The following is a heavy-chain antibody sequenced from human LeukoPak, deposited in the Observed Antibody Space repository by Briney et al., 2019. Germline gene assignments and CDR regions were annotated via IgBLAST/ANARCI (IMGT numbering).Heavy chain of an antibody. CDR2: ISYDGSNK. J-gene: IGHJ4*02. V-gene: IGHV3-30*18. CDR1: GFTFSSYG. Sequence: GGSLRLSCAASGFTFSSYGMHWVRQAPGKGLEWVAVISYDGSNKYYADSVKGRFTISRDNSKNTLYLQMNSLRAEDTAVYYCAKNQLRYFDWLLYLFDYWGQGTLVTVSS. D-gene: IGHD3-9*01. CDR3: AKNQLRYFDWLLYLFDY.